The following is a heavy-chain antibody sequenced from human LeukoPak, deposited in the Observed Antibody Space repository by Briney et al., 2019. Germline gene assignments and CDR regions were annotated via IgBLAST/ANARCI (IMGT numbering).Heavy chain of an antibody. J-gene: IGHJ4*02. CDR2: IYYSGST. V-gene: IGHV4-39*01. Sequence: SETLSLTCTVSGGSISSSSYYWGWIRQPPGKGLEWIGSIYYSGSTYYNPSLKSRVTISVDTSKNQFSLKLSSVTAADTAVYYCARSESMVKIFDYWGQGTLVTVSS. CDR3: ARSESMVKIFDY. D-gene: IGHD5-18*01. CDR1: GGSISSSSYY.